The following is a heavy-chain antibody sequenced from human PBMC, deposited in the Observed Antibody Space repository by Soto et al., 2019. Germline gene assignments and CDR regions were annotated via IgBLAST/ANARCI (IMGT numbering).Heavy chain of an antibody. CDR2: IYYSGST. Sequence: SETLPLTCTVSGGSISSGDYYWSWIRQPPGKGLEWIGYIYYSGSTYYNPSLKSRVTISVDTSKNQFSLKLSSVTAADTAVYYCARGGLPLWNWFDPWGQGTLVTVSS. V-gene: IGHV4-30-4*01. D-gene: IGHD2-21*01. CDR3: ARGGLPLWNWFDP. CDR1: GGSISSGDYY. J-gene: IGHJ5*02.